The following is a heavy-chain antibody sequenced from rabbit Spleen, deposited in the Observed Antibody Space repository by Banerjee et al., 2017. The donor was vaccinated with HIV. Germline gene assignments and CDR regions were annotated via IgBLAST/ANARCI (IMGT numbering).Heavy chain of an antibody. CDR3: ARDTGTSFSTYGMDL. Sequence: QSLEESGGGLVKPGASLTLTCKASGFSFNSDYDMCWVRQAPGKGLEWIACIYADSGNTYSATWAKGRFTISKTSSTTVTLQMTSLTAADTATYFCARDTGTSFSTYGMDLWGPGTLVTVS. CDR2: IYADSGNT. CDR1: GFSFNSDYD. D-gene: IGHD8-1*01. J-gene: IGHJ6*01. V-gene: IGHV1S40*01.